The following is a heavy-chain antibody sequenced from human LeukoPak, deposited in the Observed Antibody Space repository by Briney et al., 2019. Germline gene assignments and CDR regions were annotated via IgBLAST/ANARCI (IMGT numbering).Heavy chain of an antibody. V-gene: IGHV3-74*01. Sequence: GGSLRLSCAASGFTFSNYWMHWVRQDPGKGLVWVSFINPDGSTTNYADSVKGRFTISRDNAKNALYLQMNSLRAEDTAVYYCARNEFPTGWFDPWGQGTLVTVSS. CDR3: ARNEFPTGWFDP. CDR2: INPDGSTT. D-gene: IGHD1-1*01. J-gene: IGHJ5*02. CDR1: GFTFSNYW.